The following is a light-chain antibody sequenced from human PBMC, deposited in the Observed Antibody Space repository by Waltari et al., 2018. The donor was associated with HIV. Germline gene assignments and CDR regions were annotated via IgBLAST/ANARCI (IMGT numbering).Light chain of an antibody. V-gene: IGKV1-5*03. Sequence: DIQMTQSPSTLSASVRDRVTITCRARQSISSWLACYQQKPGKAPKLLTYKASSLESGVPSRFSGSGSGTEFTLTISSLQPDDFATYYCQQYNSYRTFGGGTKVEIK. CDR1: QSISSW. CDR2: KAS. CDR3: QQYNSYRT. J-gene: IGKJ4*01.